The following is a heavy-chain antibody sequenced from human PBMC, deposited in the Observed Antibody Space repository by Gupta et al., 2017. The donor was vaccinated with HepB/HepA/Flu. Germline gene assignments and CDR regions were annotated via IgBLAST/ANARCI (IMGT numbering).Heavy chain of an antibody. CDR3: ARERLTGNTGHNFDL. CDR1: GPTASSNY. J-gene: IGHJ2*01. CDR2: ISISANT. V-gene: IGHV3-66*01. Sequence: EVQLVESGGNLVQPGGSLRLSCAASGPTASSNYMSWVRQPPGKGLEWVSSISISANTYYADSVKGRVTISRDNSKNTLYLQMNSLRAEETAVYYCARERLTGNTGHNFDLWGRGTLVTVSS. D-gene: IGHD1-7*01.